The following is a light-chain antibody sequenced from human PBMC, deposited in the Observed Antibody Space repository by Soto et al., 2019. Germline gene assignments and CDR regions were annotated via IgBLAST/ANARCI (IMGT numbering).Light chain of an antibody. Sequence: EIVMTQSTATLAVSPGEGATLSCRASQSVGRNLAWYQQKPGQAPRLLIYEASTRATGLPARFSGSGSGTEFTLTITSLQSEDFAVYYCQQYNRWPPITFGQVTLLEIK. V-gene: IGKV3-15*01. CDR3: QQYNRWPPIT. CDR2: EAS. CDR1: QSVGRN. J-gene: IGKJ5*01.